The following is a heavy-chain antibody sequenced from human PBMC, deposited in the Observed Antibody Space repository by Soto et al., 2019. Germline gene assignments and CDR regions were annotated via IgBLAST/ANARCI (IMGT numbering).Heavy chain of an antibody. J-gene: IGHJ5*02. D-gene: IGHD6-13*01. CDR1: GFTFSSYG. Sequence: QVQLVESGGGVVQPGRSLRLSCAASGFTFSSYGMHWVRQAPGKGLEWVAVISYDGSNKYYADSVKGRFTISRDNSKNTLYLQMNSLRAEDRAAYYCAKDTGQQLVLPNNWFDPWGQGTLVTVSS. CDR3: AKDTGQQLVLPNNWFDP. V-gene: IGHV3-30*18. CDR2: ISYDGSNK.